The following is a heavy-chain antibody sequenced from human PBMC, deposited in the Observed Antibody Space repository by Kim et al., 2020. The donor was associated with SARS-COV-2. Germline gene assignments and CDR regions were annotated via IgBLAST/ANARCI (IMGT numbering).Heavy chain of an antibody. D-gene: IGHD4-4*01. J-gene: IGHJ4*02. V-gene: IGHV3-15*01. CDR3: PTYHSLGHFEY. Sequence: GGSLRLSCAASGFTFSNVWMSWVRQAPGKGLEWVGRIKSNSDGGATDYAAPGKGRFTVYRDDSKSTLYLQMNSLETEDTAVYYCPTYHSLGHFEYWGPGT. CDR1: GFTFSNVW. CDR2: IKSNSDGGAT.